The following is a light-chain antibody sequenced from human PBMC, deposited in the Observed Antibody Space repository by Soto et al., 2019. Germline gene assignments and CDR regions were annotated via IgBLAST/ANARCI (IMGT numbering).Light chain of an antibody. J-gene: IGKJ4*01. CDR1: QSLTNNH. Sequence: EIVMTQSPGTLSLSPGERATLSCRASQSLTNNHLAWYQQKPGQAPRLLIYDTSSRATGVPDRFSGSGSGTDFTLTISRVDPEDFAVYYCQKGGNSFGGGTKVEI. CDR3: QKGGNS. CDR2: DTS. V-gene: IGKV3-20*01.